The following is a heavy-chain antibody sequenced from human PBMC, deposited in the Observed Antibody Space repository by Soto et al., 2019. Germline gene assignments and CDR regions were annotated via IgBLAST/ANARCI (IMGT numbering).Heavy chain of an antibody. Sequence: GGSLRLSCAASGFTVSSNYMSWVRQAPGKGLEWVSVIYSGGSTYYADSVKGRFTISRDNSKNTLYLQMNSLRAEDTAVYYCAGPYYDFWSGYPKMGYGMDVWGQGTTVTVSS. V-gene: IGHV3-53*01. CDR2: IYSGGST. CDR3: AGPYYDFWSGYPKMGYGMDV. J-gene: IGHJ6*02. D-gene: IGHD3-3*01. CDR1: GFTVSSNY.